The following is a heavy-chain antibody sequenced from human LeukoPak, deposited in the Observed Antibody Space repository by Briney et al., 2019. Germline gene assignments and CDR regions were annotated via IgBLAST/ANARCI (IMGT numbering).Heavy chain of an antibody. CDR3: ARVDTAMGGAFDI. J-gene: IGHJ3*02. V-gene: IGHV3-21*04. Sequence: GGSLRLSCAGSGFTFSNYSINWVRQAPGKGLEWVSSISPSSHYIYYADSVRGRFTISRDNARNSLYLQMNSLRDEDTAVYYCARVDTAMGGAFDIWGQGTMVTVSS. D-gene: IGHD5-18*01. CDR2: ISPSSHYI. CDR1: GFTFSNYS.